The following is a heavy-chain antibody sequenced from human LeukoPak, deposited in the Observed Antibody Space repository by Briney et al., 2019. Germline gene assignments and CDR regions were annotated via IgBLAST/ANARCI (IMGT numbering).Heavy chain of an antibody. CDR1: GFTFSSYE. V-gene: IGHV3-48*03. CDR2: ISSSGSTM. J-gene: IGHJ6*03. CDR3: ARFQRYYHYMDV. D-gene: IGHD6-25*01. Sequence: PGGSLRLSCAASGFTFSSYEMNWVRQAPGKGLEWVSYISSSGSTMYYADSVKGRFTISRDNAKNSLYLQMNSLRAEDTAVYYCARFQRYYHYMDVWGKGTTVTVSS.